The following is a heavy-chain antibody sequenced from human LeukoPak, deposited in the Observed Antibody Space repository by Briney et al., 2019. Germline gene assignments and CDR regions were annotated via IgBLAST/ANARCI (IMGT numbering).Heavy chain of an antibody. CDR2: IWYDGSNK. J-gene: IGHJ4*02. V-gene: IGHV3-33*08. D-gene: IGHD6-19*01. CDR1: GFTFSSYG. Sequence: GRSLRLSCAASGFTFSSYGMHWVRQAPGKGLEWVAVIWYDGSNKYYADSVKGRFTISRDNSKNTLYLQMNSLRAEDTAVYYCARDTSSGWYLTHWGQGTLVTVSP. CDR3: ARDTSSGWYLTH.